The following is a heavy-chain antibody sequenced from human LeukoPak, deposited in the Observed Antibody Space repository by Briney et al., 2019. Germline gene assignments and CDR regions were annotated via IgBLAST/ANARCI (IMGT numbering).Heavy chain of an antibody. CDR1: GFTFSGYW. V-gene: IGHV3-7*01. CDR2: IKQDGSEK. Sequence: PGGSLRLSCAASGFTFSGYWMSWVRQAPGKGLEWVANIKQDGSEKYYADSVKGRFTISRDNAKNSLYLQMNSLRAEDTAVYYCARDQVRNRGEGDLVTVSS. CDR3: ARDQVRN. J-gene: IGHJ4*02.